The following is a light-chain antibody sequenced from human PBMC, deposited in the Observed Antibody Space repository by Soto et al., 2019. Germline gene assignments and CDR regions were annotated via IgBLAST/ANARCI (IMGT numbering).Light chain of an antibody. CDR1: QNIINY. CDR2: TAS. Sequence: DIQMTQSPSSLSASVGDRVTITCRASQNIINYLNWYHQKPGKAPKVLIYTASNLQSGVPSRFSGSGSGTDFTLTIRSLQPEDFATYYCQQSYSSPWTFGQGTKVEI. V-gene: IGKV1-39*01. J-gene: IGKJ1*01. CDR3: QQSYSSPWT.